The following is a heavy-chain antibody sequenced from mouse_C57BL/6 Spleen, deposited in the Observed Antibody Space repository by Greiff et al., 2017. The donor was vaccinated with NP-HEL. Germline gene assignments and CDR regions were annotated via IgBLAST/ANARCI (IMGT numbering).Heavy chain of an antibody. CDR1: GYTFTSYW. CDR2: IYPGNSDT. D-gene: IGHD1-1*01. Sequence: VQLKQSGTVLARPGASVKMSCKTSGYTFTSYWMHWVKQRPGQGLEWIGAIYPGNSDTSYNQKFKGKAKLTAVTSASTAYMELSSLTNEDSAVYYCTRSPYYYGSSYDAMDYWGQGTSVTVSS. CDR3: TRSPYYYGSSYDAMDY. J-gene: IGHJ4*01. V-gene: IGHV1-5*01.